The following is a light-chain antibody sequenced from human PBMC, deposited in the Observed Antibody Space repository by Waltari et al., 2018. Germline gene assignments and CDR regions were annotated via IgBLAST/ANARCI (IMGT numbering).Light chain of an antibody. J-gene: IGKJ1*01. CDR3: QQYNSFWT. V-gene: IGKV1-39*01. Sequence: DIQMTQSPSSLSASVGARVTITCRASQRINSYLNWYQQKPGKAPKLLIYGASSLQSGGPSGFSGSGSGTEFTLTISSLQPEDSATYYCQQYNSFWTFGQGTKVEIK. CDR2: GAS. CDR1: QRINSY.